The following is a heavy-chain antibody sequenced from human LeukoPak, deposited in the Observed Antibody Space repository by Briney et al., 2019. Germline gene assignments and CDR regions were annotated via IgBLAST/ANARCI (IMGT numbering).Heavy chain of an antibody. CDR3: ARGPGYDFWSGHYKGGYFDY. J-gene: IGHJ4*02. Sequence: PSETLSLTCAVYGGSFSGYYWSWIRQPPGKGLEWIGEINHSGSTNYNPSLKSRVTISVDTSKNQFSLKLSSVTAADTAVYYCARGPGYDFWSGHYKGGYFDYWGQGTLVTVSS. D-gene: IGHD3-3*01. CDR1: GGSFSGYY. CDR2: INHSGST. V-gene: IGHV4-34*01.